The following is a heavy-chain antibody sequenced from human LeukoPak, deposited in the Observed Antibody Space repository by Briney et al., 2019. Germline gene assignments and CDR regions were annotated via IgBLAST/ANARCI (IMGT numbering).Heavy chain of an antibody. D-gene: IGHD6-19*01. V-gene: IGHV4-34*01. Sequence: SETLSLTCAVYGGSFSGYYWSWIRQPPGKGLEWIGEINHSGSTNYNPSLKSRVTISVDTSKNQFSLKLSSVTAADTAVYYCARQHISIIAVAGGWFDPWGQGTLVTVSS. CDR2: INHSGST. J-gene: IGHJ5*02. CDR1: GGSFSGYY. CDR3: ARQHISIIAVAGGWFDP.